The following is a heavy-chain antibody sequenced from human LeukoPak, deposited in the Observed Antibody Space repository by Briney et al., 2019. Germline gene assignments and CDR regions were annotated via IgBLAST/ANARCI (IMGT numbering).Heavy chain of an antibody. V-gene: IGHV4-34*01. CDR2: INHSGST. D-gene: IGHD5-18*01. J-gene: IGHJ4*02. CDR3: ARGTGGDTAMVTFDY. CDR1: GGSFSGYY. Sequence: PSETLSLTRAVYGGSFSGYYWSWIRQPPGKGLEWIGEINHSGSTNYNPSLKSRVTISVDTSKNQFSLKLSSVTAADTAVYYCARGTGGDTAMVTFDYWGQGTLVTVSS.